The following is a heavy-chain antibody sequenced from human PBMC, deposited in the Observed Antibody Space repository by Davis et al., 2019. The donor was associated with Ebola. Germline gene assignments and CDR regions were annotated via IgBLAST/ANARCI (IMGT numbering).Heavy chain of an antibody. CDR1: GGSVSSYY. V-gene: IGHV4-59*02. CDR3: ATRGRDGYNLNDY. CDR2: IYYSGST. Sequence: SETLSLTCTVSGGSVSSYYWSWIRQPPGKGLEWIGYIYYSGSTNYNPSLKSRVTISVDTSKNQFSLKLSSVTAADTAVYYCATRGRDGYNLNDYWGQGTLVTVSS. D-gene: IGHD5-24*01. J-gene: IGHJ4*02.